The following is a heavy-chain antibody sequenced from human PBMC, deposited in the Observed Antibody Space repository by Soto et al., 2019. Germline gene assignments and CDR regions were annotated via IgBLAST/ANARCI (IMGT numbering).Heavy chain of an antibody. Sequence: PGGSLRLSCEASGFAFSSYAMHWVRQAPGKGLEWVGVISYDGNYIYYADSVKGRFTISRDNSKNTLYVQVNSLRPEDTAVYYCAKGILYATIGPYAMDVWGQGTTVTVSS. CDR3: AKGILYATIGPYAMDV. V-gene: IGHV3-30*18. CDR2: ISYDGNYI. J-gene: IGHJ6*02. D-gene: IGHD3-16*01. CDR1: GFAFSSYA.